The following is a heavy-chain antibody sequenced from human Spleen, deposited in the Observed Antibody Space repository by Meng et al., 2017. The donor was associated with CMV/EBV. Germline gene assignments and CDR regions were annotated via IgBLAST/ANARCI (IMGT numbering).Heavy chain of an antibody. CDR1: GGALSGYS. CDR2: LNHSGIT. V-gene: IGHV4-34*01. J-gene: IGHJ4*02. D-gene: IGHD3-3*01. Sequence: CAGYGGALSGYSWSWLRQPAGKGLEWIEELNHSGITNFNPSLKSRVTTSVDTSKNQFSLKLSSVTAADTAVYYCARAITIFGGYYFDYWGQGTLVTVSS. CDR3: ARAITIFGGYYFDY.